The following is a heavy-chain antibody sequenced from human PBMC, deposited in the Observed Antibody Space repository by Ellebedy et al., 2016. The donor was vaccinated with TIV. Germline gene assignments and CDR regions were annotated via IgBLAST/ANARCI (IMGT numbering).Heavy chain of an antibody. CDR3: ARGRRLQSFDY. CDR1: GYTFTSYD. CDR2: ISAYNGNT. D-gene: IGHD5-24*01. Sequence: ASVKVSCXASGYTFTSYDINWVRQATGQGLEWMGWISAYNGNTNYAQKLQGRVTMTTDTSTSTAYMELRSLRSDDTAVYYCARGRRLQSFDYWGQGTLVTVSS. V-gene: IGHV1-18*01. J-gene: IGHJ4*02.